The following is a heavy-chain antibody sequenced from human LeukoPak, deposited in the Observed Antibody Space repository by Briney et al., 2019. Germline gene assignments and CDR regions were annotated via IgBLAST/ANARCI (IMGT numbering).Heavy chain of an antibody. CDR3: ARSPLEIEGDCNAFDI. V-gene: IGHV5-51*01. J-gene: IGHJ3*02. CDR2: IYPGDSDT. D-gene: IGHD2-21*01. CDR1: GYSFTSYW. Sequence: GESLKISCKGSGYSFTSYWIGWVRQMPGKGLEWMGIIYPGDSDTRYSPSFQGQVTISADKSISTAYLQWSSLKASDTAMYYCARSPLEIEGDCNAFDIWRHWTIVTVSS.